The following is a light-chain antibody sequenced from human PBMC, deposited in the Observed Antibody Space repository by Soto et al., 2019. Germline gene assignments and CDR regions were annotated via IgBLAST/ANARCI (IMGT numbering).Light chain of an antibody. Sequence: EIVLTQSPGTLSLSPGERATLSCRASRGLSSSSLAWYQQKPGQAPRLLIYGASNRATGIPDRFSGSGSGTDFILTITRLEPEDFAVYYCQQYGSSPRTFGQGTKVDIK. CDR1: RGLSSSS. CDR2: GAS. CDR3: QQYGSSPRT. J-gene: IGKJ1*01. V-gene: IGKV3-20*01.